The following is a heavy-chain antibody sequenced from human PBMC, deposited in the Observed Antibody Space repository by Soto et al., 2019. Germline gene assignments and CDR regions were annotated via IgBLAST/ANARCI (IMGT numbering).Heavy chain of an antibody. CDR1: GGSISSGGYY. V-gene: IGHV4-31*03. Sequence: SETLSLTCTVSGGSISSGGYYWSWIRQHPGKGLEWIGYIYYSGSTYYNPSLKSRVTISVDTSKNQFSLKLSSVTAADTAVYYCARDRHDYYGMDVWGQGTTVTVS. CDR2: IYYSGST. CDR3: ARDRHDYYGMDV. J-gene: IGHJ6*02.